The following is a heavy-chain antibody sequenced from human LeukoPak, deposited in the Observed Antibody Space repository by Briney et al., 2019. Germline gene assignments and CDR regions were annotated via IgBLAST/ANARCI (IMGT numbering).Heavy chain of an antibody. CDR2: LSSVGVNK. V-gene: IGHV3-30-3*01. Sequence: PGGSLRLSCAASGFTFSSYPMHWVRQTPAKGLEWVAILSSVGVNKRYADSVRGRFTISRDNFKNTLYLQMSSMTAEDTAIYYCARDPGTIFDVLNYHFDSWGQGTLVTVSS. CDR3: ARDPGTIFDVLNYHFDS. D-gene: IGHD3-3*01. CDR1: GFTFSSYP. J-gene: IGHJ4*02.